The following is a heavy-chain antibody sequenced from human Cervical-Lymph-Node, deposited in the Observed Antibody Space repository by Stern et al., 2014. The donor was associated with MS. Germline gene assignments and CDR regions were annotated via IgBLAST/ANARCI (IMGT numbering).Heavy chain of an antibody. CDR3: GRDKYSKDYYYYGVDV. V-gene: IGHV3-33*01. J-gene: IGHJ6*02. CDR2: IRHDGGNQ. Sequence: VQLVEFGGGVVQPGRSLKLSCAVSGFTFRNFGMHWVRQAPGKGLEWLGVIRHDGGNQYYADSVKGRVTISRDNSKDTLYLQMNSLRAEDTAVYYCGRDKYSKDYYYYGVDVWGQGTAVTVSS. CDR1: GFTFRNFG. D-gene: IGHD4-11*01.